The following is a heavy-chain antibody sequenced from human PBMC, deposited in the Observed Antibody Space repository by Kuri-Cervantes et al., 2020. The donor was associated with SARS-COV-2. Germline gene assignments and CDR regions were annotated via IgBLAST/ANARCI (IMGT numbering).Heavy chain of an antibody. V-gene: IGHV3-23*03. D-gene: IGHD2-21*01. Sequence: GGSLRLSCAASGFTFSSYAMSWVRQAPGKGLEWVSVIYSGGSSTYYADSVKGRFTISRDNSKNTLYLQMNSLRAEDTAVYYCAKDGDPDYWGQGTLVTDSS. J-gene: IGHJ4*02. CDR2: IYSGGSST. CDR3: AKDGDPDY. CDR1: GFTFSSYA.